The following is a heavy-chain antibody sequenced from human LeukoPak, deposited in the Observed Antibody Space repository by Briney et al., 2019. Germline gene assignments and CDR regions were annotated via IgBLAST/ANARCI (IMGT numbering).Heavy chain of an antibody. V-gene: IGHV1-18*04. CDR3: ARGGWTITDYDY. D-gene: IGHD1-20*01. Sequence: ASVKVSCKASGYTFSNYGMSWVRQAPGQGLEGMGWISGSSDNTNYAQKVQGRVTMTTDTSTSTAYMELRSLRSDDTAVYYCARGGWTITDYDYWGQGTLVTVSS. J-gene: IGHJ4*02. CDR1: GYTFSNYG. CDR2: ISGSSDNT.